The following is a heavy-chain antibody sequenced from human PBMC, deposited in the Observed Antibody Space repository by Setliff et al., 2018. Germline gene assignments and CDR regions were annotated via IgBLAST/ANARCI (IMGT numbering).Heavy chain of an antibody. J-gene: IGHJ4*02. CDR2: IFNDGST. CDR3: ARTCSGSGCYAGLES. CDR1: GITISNNF. D-gene: IGHD2-15*01. V-gene: IGHV3-66*02. Sequence: QPGGSLRLSCVVSGITISNNFWSWVRQAPGRGLEWVSIIFNDGSTYYADSVKGRFTISRDISTSTLYLHMNSLRPEDTAVYYCARTCSGSGCYAGLESWGQGTPVTVSS.